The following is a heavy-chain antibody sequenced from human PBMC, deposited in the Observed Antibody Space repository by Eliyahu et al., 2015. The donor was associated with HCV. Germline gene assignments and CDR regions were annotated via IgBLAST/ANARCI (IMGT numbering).Heavy chain of an antibody. CDR3: ARQTSKLGIDY. V-gene: IGHV4-39*01. Sequence: QLQLQESGPGLVKPSETLSLTCTVSGGSXSSSSYYWGWIRQPPGKGLEWIGSXYYSGSTYYNPSLKSRVTISVDTSKNQFSLKLSSVTAADTAVYYCARQTSKLGIDYWGQGTLVTVSS. CDR2: XYYSGST. CDR1: GGSXSSSSYY. J-gene: IGHJ4*02. D-gene: IGHD7-27*01.